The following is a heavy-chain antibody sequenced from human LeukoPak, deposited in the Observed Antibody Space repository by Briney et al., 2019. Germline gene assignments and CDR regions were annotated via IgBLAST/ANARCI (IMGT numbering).Heavy chain of an antibody. CDR3: ARVVYDSSYYYYYYYMDV. CDR1: GGSISSSSYY. V-gene: IGHV4-39*07. CDR2: IYYSGST. Sequence: SETLSLTCTVSGGSISSSSYYWGWIRQPPGKGLEWIGSIYYSGSTYYNPSLKSRVTISVDTSKNQFSLKLSSVTAADTALYYCARVVYDSSYYYYYYYMDVWGKGTTVTVSS. D-gene: IGHD3-22*01. J-gene: IGHJ6*03.